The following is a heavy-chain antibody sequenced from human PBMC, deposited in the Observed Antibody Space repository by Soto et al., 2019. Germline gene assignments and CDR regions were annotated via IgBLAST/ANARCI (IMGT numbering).Heavy chain of an antibody. D-gene: IGHD6-19*01. V-gene: IGHV2-70*01. CDR2: IDWDDEK. Sequence: SGPTLVNPTQTLTLTCTFSGFSLSTSGMCVSWIRQPPGKALEWLALIDWDDEKYYRTSLKTRLTISKDTSKNQVVLTMTNMDLVDTATYYCARIRNTRGSGWYYFDYWGQGTLVTVSS. CDR1: GFSLSTSGMC. CDR3: ARIRNTRGSGWYYFDY. J-gene: IGHJ4*02.